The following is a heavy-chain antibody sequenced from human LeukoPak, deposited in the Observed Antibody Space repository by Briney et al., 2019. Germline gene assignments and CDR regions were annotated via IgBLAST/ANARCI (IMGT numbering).Heavy chain of an antibody. J-gene: IGHJ6*02. CDR3: AKATVTNYYYYGMDV. CDR1: GFTFSSYG. CDR2: IWYDGSNK. Sequence: PGGSLRLSCAASGFTFSSYGMHWVRQAPGKGLEWVAVIWYDGSNKYYADSVKGQFTISRDNSKNTLYLQMNSLRAEDTAVYYCAKATVTNYYYYGMDVWGQGTTVTVSS. V-gene: IGHV3-30*02. D-gene: IGHD4-17*01.